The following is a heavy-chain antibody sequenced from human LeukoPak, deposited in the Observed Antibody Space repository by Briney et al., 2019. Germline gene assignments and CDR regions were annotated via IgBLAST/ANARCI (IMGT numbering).Heavy chain of an antibody. V-gene: IGHV4-4*02. J-gene: IGHJ6*02. D-gene: IGHD6-19*01. CDR3: ASSRDSSGWYRAYYYGMDV. CDR1: GGSISSSNW. CDR2: IYHSGST. Sequence: SSETLSLICAVSGGSISSSNWWSWVRQPPGKGLEWIGEIYHSGSTNYNPSLKSRVTISVDKSKNQFSLKLSSVTAADTAVYYCASSRDSSGWYRAYYYGMDVWGQGTTVTVSS.